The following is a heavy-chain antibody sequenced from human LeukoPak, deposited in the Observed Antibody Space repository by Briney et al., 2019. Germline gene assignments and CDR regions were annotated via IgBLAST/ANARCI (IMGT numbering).Heavy chain of an antibody. V-gene: IGHV4-59*11. J-gene: IGHJ4*02. CDR3: ARVIGYDFWSGYYGHFDY. Sequence: SETLSLTCTVSGGSISSHYWSWIRQPPGKGLEWIGYIYYRGSTNYNPSLKSRVTISVDTSKNQFSLKLSSVTAADTAVYYCARVIGYDFWSGYYGHFDYWGQGTLVTVSS. CDR1: GGSISSHY. D-gene: IGHD3-3*01. CDR2: IYYRGST.